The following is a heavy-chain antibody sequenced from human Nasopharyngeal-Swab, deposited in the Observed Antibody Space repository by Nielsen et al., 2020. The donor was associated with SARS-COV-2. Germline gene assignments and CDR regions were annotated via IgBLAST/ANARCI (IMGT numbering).Heavy chain of an antibody. CDR3: TTVAGSYGRFDY. CDR2: FDPEDGET. CDR1: GYTLTELS. D-gene: IGHD1-26*01. Sequence: VSCKVSGYTLTELSMHWVRQAPGKGLEWVGGFDPEDGETIYAQKFQGRVTMTEDTSTDTAYMELSSLTSEDTAVYYCTTVAGSYGRFDYWGQGTLVTVSS. J-gene: IGHJ4*02. V-gene: IGHV1-24*01.